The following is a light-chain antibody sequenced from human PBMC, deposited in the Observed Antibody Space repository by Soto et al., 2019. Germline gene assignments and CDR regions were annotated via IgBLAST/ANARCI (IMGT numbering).Light chain of an antibody. V-gene: IGKV3-15*01. J-gene: IGKJ1*01. CDR3: QHYNSYSEA. CDR2: AAS. Sequence: EIVMTQSPATLSVSPGDRATLSYRASESVTSSLAWYQQKPGQPPRLLIYAASTRATDVPARFSGGGSETEFTLTISSLRPDDFATYYCQHYNSYSEAFGQGTKVDI. CDR1: ESVTSS.